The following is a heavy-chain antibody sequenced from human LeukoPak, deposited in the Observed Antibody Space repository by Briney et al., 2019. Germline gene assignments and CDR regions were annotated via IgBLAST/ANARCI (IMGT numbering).Heavy chain of an antibody. CDR2: IRYDGSNK. D-gene: IGHD3-10*01. CDR1: GFTFSSYE. CDR3: AKEGITMVRGGYYMDV. Sequence: GGSLRLSCAASGFTFSSYEMNWVRQAPGKGLEWVAFIRYDGSNKYYADSVKGRFTISRDNSKNTLYLQMNSLRAEDTAVYYCAKEGITMVRGGYYMDVWGKGTTVTISS. J-gene: IGHJ6*03. V-gene: IGHV3-30*02.